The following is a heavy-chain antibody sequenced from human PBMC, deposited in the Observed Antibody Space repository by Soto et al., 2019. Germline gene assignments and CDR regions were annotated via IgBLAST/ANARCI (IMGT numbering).Heavy chain of an antibody. D-gene: IGHD1-26*01. CDR3: ARGEQYSGRIFDY. J-gene: IGHJ4*01. Sequence: SQTLSLTCAITGDSVSSNSAGWSWVRQSPSRGLEWLGRTYYRSKWYYEYAVSVRGRITINPDTSKNQYSLQLNSVTHEDTAVYFCARGEQYSGRIFDYWGQGTLGTSPQ. CDR2: TYYRSKWYY. CDR1: GDSVSSNSAG. V-gene: IGHV6-1*01.